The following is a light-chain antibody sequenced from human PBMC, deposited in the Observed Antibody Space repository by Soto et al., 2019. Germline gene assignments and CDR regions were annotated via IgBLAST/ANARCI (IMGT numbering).Light chain of an antibody. Sequence: IVLTKPPTTLSLSPGERSTLSCGPSQSVSTYLTWYQQKPGKAPRLLIYDASNRATGIPARFSGSGSGTDFTLFISRLEPEVVAEYSCQQRSYWRFGGGTNVDIK. CDR1: QSVSTY. CDR3: QQRSYWR. V-gene: IGKV3-11*01. J-gene: IGKJ4*02. CDR2: DAS.